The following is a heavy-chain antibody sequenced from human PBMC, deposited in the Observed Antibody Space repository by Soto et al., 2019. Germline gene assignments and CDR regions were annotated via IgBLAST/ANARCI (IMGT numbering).Heavy chain of an antibody. CDR2: ISGSGGST. Sequence: GGALRLSCAASGFTFSSYAMSWVRQAPGKGLEWVSAISGSGGSTYYADSVKGRFAISRDNSKNTLYLQMNSLRAEDTAVYYCAKDSSGLFVNWFDPWGQGTLVTVSS. CDR3: AKDSSGLFVNWFDP. V-gene: IGHV3-23*01. J-gene: IGHJ5*02. D-gene: IGHD6-19*01. CDR1: GFTFSSYA.